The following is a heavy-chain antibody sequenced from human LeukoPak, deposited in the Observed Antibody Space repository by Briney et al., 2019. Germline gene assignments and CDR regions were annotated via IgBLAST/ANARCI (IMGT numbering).Heavy chain of an antibody. Sequence: SQTLSLTCTVSGGSISIGGYYWSWVRQHPGKGLEGIVYMYYGGNTYYNPSLKSRVTISADTSKNQFSLKLSSVTAADTAVYYCARGDYYDSSGYYYVRYWGQGTQVTVSS. CDR1: GGSISIGGYY. CDR2: MYYGGNT. CDR3: ARGDYYDSSGYYYVRY. J-gene: IGHJ4*02. V-gene: IGHV4-31*03. D-gene: IGHD3-22*01.